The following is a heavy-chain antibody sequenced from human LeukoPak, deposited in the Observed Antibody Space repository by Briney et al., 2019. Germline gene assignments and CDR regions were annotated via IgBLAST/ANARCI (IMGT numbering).Heavy chain of an antibody. D-gene: IGHD5-24*01. J-gene: IGHJ4*01. CDR3: AKLLRDVTIYDF. Sequence: GGTLRLSCEASGFTFSTYGINWVRQAPGKGLEWVSAISGSGGSTYYADSVKGRFTISRDNTKNSLFLQMNSLRAEDAAFYYCAKLLRDVTIYDFWGHGTLVTVSS. V-gene: IGHV3-23*01. CDR2: ISGSGGST. CDR1: GFTFSTYG.